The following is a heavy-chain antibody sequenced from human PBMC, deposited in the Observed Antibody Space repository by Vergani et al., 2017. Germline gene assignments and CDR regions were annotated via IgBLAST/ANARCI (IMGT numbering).Heavy chain of an antibody. D-gene: IGHD1-1*01. CDR3: ARDFLTGVTTLDYYYMGV. V-gene: IGHV3-30*03. CDR1: GFPFSDYG. Sequence: QVQLVESGGGEVQPGRSLRLSCSAAGFPFSDYGVHWVRQAPGKGLEWVSVISYDGNKKNYADSVKGRFTISRDNSKNKLYLEMDALRAEDTAVYYCARDFLTGVTTLDYYYMGVWGKGKTITGSS. J-gene: IGHJ6*03. CDR2: ISYDGNKK.